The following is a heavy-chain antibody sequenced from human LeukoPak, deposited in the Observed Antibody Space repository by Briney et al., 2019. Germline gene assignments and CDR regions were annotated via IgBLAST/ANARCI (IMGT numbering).Heavy chain of an antibody. V-gene: IGHV3-23*01. CDR2: ISGSGGST. Sequence: GGSLRLSCAASGFTFSSYAMSWVRQAPGKGLEWVSAISGSGGSTYYTDSVKGRFTISRDNSQNTLYLQMNSLRAVDTAVYYCVCGGYYNVGWFDPWGQGTLVTVSS. J-gene: IGHJ5*02. D-gene: IGHD3-9*01. CDR1: GFTFSSYA. CDR3: VCGGYYNVGWFDP.